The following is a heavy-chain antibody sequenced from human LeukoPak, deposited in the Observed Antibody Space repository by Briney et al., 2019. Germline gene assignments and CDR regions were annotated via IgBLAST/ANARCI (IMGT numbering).Heavy chain of an antibody. CDR3: ARRGSYRLGPDY. D-gene: IGHD1-26*01. J-gene: IGHJ4*02. CDR2: IYTSGST. CDR1: GGSISSFY. V-gene: IGHV4-4*07. Sequence: PSETLSLTCTVSGGSISSFYWSWIRQPPGKGLEWIGCIYTSGSTNYNPSLKSRVTISVDTSKNQFSLKLYSVTAADTAVYYCARRGSYRLGPDYWGQGTLVTVSS.